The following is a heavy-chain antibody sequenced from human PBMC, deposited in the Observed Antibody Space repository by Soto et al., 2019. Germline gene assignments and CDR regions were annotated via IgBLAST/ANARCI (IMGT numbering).Heavy chain of an antibody. CDR3: TTDEYSSSPEGYYFDY. Sequence: GGSLRLSCAASGFTFSSYSMNWVRQAPGKGLEWVSSISSSSSYIYYADSVKGRFTISRDNAKNSLYLQMNSLKTEDTAVYYCTTDEYSSSPEGYYFDYWGQGTLVTVSS. CDR1: GFTFSSYS. V-gene: IGHV3-21*03. D-gene: IGHD6-6*01. J-gene: IGHJ4*02. CDR2: ISSSSSYI.